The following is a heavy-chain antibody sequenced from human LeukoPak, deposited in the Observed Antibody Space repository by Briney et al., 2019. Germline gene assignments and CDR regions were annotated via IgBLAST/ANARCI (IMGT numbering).Heavy chain of an antibody. J-gene: IGHJ4*02. D-gene: IGHD2-2*01. CDR1: GFTFSSYS. V-gene: IGHV3-21*01. Sequence: GGSLRLSCAASGFTFSSYSMNWVRQAPGKGLEWVSSISSSSSYIYYADSVKGRFTISRDNAKNPLYLQMNSLRAEDTAVYYCARSGSTSYPPDYWGQGTLVTVSS. CDR3: ARSGSTSYPPDY. CDR2: ISSSSSYI.